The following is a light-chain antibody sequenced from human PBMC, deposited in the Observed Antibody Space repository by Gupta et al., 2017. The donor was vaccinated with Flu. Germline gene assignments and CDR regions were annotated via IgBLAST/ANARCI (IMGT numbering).Light chain of an antibody. CDR1: QDINRW. CDR2: AAS. CDR3: QQDNSGPPFI. V-gene: IGKV1-12*01. J-gene: IGKJ3*01. Sequence: QTTQTPSSVSASVADRVTITCRASQDINRWLAWYQQKPGKAPKLLIYAASTLQSGVPSRFSGSGSGTDFFLTITSRQPEDSATDYCQQDNSGPPFIFGPGTKVYIK.